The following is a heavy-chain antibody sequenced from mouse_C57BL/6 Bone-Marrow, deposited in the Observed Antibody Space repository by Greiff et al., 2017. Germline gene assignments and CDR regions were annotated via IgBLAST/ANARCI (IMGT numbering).Heavy chain of an antibody. D-gene: IGHD1-1*01. Sequence: VKLVESGPELVKPGASVKIYCKASGYAFSSSWMNWVKQRPGKGLEWIGRIYPGDGDTNYNGKFKGKATLTADKSSSTAYMQLSSLTSEDSAVYFCARLYPPGSSFDYWGQGTTLTVSS. CDR1: GYAFSSSW. V-gene: IGHV1-82*01. J-gene: IGHJ2*01. CDR3: ARLYPPGSSFDY. CDR2: IYPGDGDT.